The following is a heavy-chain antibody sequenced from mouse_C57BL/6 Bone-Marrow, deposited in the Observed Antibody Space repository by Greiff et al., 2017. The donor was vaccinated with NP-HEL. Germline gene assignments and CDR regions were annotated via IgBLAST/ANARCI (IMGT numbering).Heavy chain of an antibody. Sequence: EVKLMESGPGLVKPSQSLSLPCSVTGYSITRGYSLNWIRQFPGNKLELMGYISYDGSNNYNPTLKNRISITRDTSKIQFFLKLNSVTTEDTATYYCARGGFPFAYWGQGTLVTVSA. J-gene: IGHJ3*01. CDR3: ARGGFPFAY. V-gene: IGHV3-6*01. CDR2: ISYDGSN. CDR1: GYSITRGYS.